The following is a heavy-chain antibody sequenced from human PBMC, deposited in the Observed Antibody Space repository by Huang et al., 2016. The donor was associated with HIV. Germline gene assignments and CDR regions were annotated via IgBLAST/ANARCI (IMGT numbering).Heavy chain of an antibody. CDR1: GFPFSDYG. CDR3: LKDQVGP. D-gene: IGHD3-10*01. V-gene: IGHV3-30*02. J-gene: IGHJ5*02. CDR2: MAYDGTTK. Sequence: QVQLVESGGGVVQPGGSLRLSCATSGFPFSDYGLHWGGQTSGKGLGWVAFMAYDGTTKVYADSVEGRFTVSRDNSKSTLYLQMNSLRLEDTSIYYCLKDQVGPWGQGTLVTVSS.